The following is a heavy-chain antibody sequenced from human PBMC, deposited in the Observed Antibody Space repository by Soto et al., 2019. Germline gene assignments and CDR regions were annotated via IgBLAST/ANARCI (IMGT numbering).Heavy chain of an antibody. Sequence: PGGSLRLSCAATGFTFGIYDMHWVRQATGKGLEWVSTINTAGDTYSPGSVKGRFTISRENAKNSLYLQMNSLRVDDTAVYFCVRGRDSGLYCFESWGQGTLVTVSS. V-gene: IGHV3-13*01. CDR3: VRGRDSGLYCFES. CDR2: INTAGDT. J-gene: IGHJ4*02. D-gene: IGHD2-15*01. CDR1: GFTFGIYD.